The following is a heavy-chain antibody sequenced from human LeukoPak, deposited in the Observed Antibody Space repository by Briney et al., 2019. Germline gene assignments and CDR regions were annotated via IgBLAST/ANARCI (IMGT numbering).Heavy chain of an antibody. D-gene: IGHD4-17*01. CDR3: TTGGATVTTSYYYYMDV. Sequence: GGSLRLSCAASGFTFSNAWMSWVRQAPGKGLEWVGRIKSKTDGGTTDYAAPVKGRFTVSRDDSKNTLYLQMNSLKTEDTAVYYCTTGGATVTTSYYYYMDVWGKGTTVTVSS. V-gene: IGHV3-15*01. CDR1: GFTFSNAW. J-gene: IGHJ6*03. CDR2: IKSKTDGGTT.